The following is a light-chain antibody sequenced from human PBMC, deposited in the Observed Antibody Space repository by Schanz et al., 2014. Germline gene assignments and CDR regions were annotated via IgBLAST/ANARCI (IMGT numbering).Light chain of an antibody. CDR1: TSDVGGYNY. CDR2: DVS. CDR3: SSYTSSTTPFV. V-gene: IGLV2-14*03. Sequence: QSALTQPRSVSGSPGQSVTISCAGTTSDVGGYNYVSWYQHHPGKVPKLIIYDVSNRPSGVSNRFSGSKSGNTASLTISGLQAEDEADYYCSSYTSSTTPFVFGTGTKLTVL. J-gene: IGLJ1*01.